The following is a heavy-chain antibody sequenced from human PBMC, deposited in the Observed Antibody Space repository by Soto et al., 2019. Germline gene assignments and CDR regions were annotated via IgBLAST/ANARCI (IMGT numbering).Heavy chain of an antibody. V-gene: IGHV1-46*01. Sequence: ASVKVSCKASGYTFTSYYMHWVRQAPGQGLEWMGIINPSGGSTSYAQKFQGRVTMTRDTSTSTVYMELSSLRSEDAAVYYCARDGYSSSWFWGGGCDYYCDMDVWGQGTTVTVSS. CDR3: ARDGYSSSWFWGGGCDYYCDMDV. J-gene: IGHJ6*02. D-gene: IGHD6-13*01. CDR1: GYTFTSYY. CDR2: INPSGGST.